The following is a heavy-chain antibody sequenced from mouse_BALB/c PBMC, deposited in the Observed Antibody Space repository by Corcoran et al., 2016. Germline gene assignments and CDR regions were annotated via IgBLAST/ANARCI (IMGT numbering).Heavy chain of an antibody. CDR3: ARWPVVPMDY. J-gene: IGHJ4*01. D-gene: IGHD1-1*01. CDR1: GYTFTNYG. CDR2: INTYTGEP. V-gene: IGHV9-1*02. Sequence: QIQLVQSGPELKKPGETVKISCKASGYTFTNYGMHWVKQAPGKGLKWMGWINTYTGEPTYADDFKGRFAFSLETSASTAYLQINNLKNEDMATYFCARWPVVPMDYWGQGTSVTVSS.